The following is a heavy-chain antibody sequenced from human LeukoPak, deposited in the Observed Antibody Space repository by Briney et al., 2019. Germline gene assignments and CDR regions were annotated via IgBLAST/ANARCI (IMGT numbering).Heavy chain of an antibody. CDR3: AKCCSSTPHY. D-gene: IGHD2-2*01. CDR2: ISGSGGST. V-gene: IGHV3-23*01. Sequence: PGGSLRLSCAASGFTFSSYAMSWVRQAPGKGLEWVSLISGSGGSTYYADSVKGRFTISRDNSKNTLYLQMNSLRADDTAVYYCAKCCSSTPHYWGQGTLVTVSS. J-gene: IGHJ4*02. CDR1: GFTFSSYA.